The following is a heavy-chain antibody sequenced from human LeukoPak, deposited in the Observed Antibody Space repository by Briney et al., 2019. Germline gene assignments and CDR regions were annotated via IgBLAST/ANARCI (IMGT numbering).Heavy chain of an antibody. J-gene: IGHJ4*02. V-gene: IGHV3-30-3*01. CDR1: GFTFGSYA. Sequence: PGGSLRLSCAASGFTFGSYAMHWVRQAPGKGLEWVAVISYDGSNKYYADSVKGRFTISRDNSKNTLYLQMNSLRAEDTAVYYCAREDILTGYFYTLTGYILTPTKYYFDYWGQGTLVTVSS. CDR3: AREDILTGYFYTLTGYILTPTKYYFDY. CDR2: ISYDGSNK. D-gene: IGHD3-9*01.